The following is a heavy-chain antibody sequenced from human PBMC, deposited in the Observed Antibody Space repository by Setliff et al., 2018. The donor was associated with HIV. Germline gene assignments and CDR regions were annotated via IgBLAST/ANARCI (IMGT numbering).Heavy chain of an antibody. D-gene: IGHD3-3*01. CDR2: VYHTQNT. Sequence: PSEALSLTCAVSDGSISRSNWWSWVRQPPGKGLEWIGEVYHTQNTNYSPSLKSRVTISVDKSKNQFSLTLTSVTAADTAVYYCARGANFWSGYDSWGQGTLVTVSS. V-gene: IGHV4-4*02. J-gene: IGHJ4*02. CDR1: DGSISRSNW. CDR3: ARGANFWSGYDS.